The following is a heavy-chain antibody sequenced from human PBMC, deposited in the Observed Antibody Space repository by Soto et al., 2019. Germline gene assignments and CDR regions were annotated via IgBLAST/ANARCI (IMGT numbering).Heavy chain of an antibody. V-gene: IGHV1-8*01. J-gene: IGHJ4*02. CDR3: ARWLPLGGGFDY. Sequence: QVQLVQSGAEVKKPGASVKVSCKASGYTFTSYNINWVRQATGQGLEWMGWMNPNSGNTGYAQKFQGRVTMTRNTSISTAYLELSSLRSEDTAVYYCARWLPLGGGFDYWGQGTLVTVSS. D-gene: IGHD5-12*01. CDR2: MNPNSGNT. CDR1: GYTFTSYN.